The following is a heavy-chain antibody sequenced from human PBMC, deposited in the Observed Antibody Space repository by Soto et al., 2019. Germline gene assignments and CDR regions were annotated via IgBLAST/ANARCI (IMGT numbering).Heavy chain of an antibody. CDR3: ARGIAAAGSDAFDI. D-gene: IGHD6-13*01. J-gene: IGHJ3*02. V-gene: IGHV4-39*01. Sequence: SETLSLTCTVSGGSIISSSYYWGWIRQPPGKGLEWIGSIYYSGSTYYNPSLKSRVTISVDTSKNQFSLKLSSVTAADTAVYYCARGIAAAGSDAFDIWGQGTMVTVSS. CDR2: IYYSGST. CDR1: GGSIISSSYY.